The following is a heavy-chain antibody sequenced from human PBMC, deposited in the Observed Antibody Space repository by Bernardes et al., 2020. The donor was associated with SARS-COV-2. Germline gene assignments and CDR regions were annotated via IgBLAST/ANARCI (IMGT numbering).Heavy chain of an antibody. CDR1: GFIFSSYW. V-gene: IGHV3-74*01. J-gene: IGHJ4*02. D-gene: IGHD6-25*01. Sequence: GGSLRLSCAASGFIFSSYWMHWVRQVPGRGLVWLLRIKSDGSTTNYADPVKGRFTISRDNAKNTLWLQMNSLRDEDTAMYYCARGASSGYRIDYWGPGTLVTVSS. CDR3: ARGASSGYRIDY. CDR2: IKSDGSTT.